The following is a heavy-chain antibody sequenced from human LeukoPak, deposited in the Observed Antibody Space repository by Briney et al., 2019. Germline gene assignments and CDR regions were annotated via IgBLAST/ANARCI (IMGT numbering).Heavy chain of an antibody. CDR3: ASMRGYGYGYSDF. CDR2: IYNSGST. Sequence: KASETLSLTCTVSGVSINSGDYYWSWIRQPPGKGLEWIGYIYNSGSTYCNPSLKSRVTISLDTSKNQFSLKLSSVTVADTAVYFCASMRGYGYGYSDFWGQGTLVTVSS. J-gene: IGHJ4*02. V-gene: IGHV4-30-4*01. D-gene: IGHD5-18*01. CDR1: GVSINSGDYY.